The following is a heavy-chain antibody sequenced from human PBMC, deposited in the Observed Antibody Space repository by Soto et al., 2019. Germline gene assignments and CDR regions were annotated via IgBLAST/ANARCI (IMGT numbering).Heavy chain of an antibody. V-gene: IGHV1-18*01. Sequence: QVHLVQSGAEVKKPGASVKVSCQGSGYAFTTYGITWVRQAPGQGREWMGWISAHNGNTNYAQKLQGRVTVTRDTSKSTAYMELRSLRYDDTAVYYCARESYRDYWGQGALVTVSS. D-gene: IGHD3-10*01. J-gene: IGHJ4*02. CDR2: ISAHNGNT. CDR3: ARESYRDY. CDR1: GYAFTTYG.